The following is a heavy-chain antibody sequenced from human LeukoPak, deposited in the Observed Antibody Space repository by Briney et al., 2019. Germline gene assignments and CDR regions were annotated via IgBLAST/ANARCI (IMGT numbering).Heavy chain of an antibody. Sequence: GASVKVSCKASGYTFTSYDINWVRQATGQGREWMGWMNPNRGNTGYAQKFQGRVTMTRNTSISTAYMELSSLRSEDTPVYYCARGIRITIFGVVIIGFDPWGQGTLVTVSS. J-gene: IGHJ5*02. CDR1: GYTFTSYD. V-gene: IGHV1-8*01. D-gene: IGHD3-3*01. CDR2: MNPNRGNT. CDR3: ARGIRITIFGVVIIGFDP.